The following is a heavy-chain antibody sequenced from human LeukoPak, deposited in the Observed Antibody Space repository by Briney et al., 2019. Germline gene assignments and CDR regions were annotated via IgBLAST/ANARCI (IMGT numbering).Heavy chain of an antibody. CDR2: IYSGGST. CDR3: ASRRNYPAFDI. D-gene: IGHD4-11*01. CDR1: GFTVSSSY. V-gene: IGHV3-53*01. Sequence: GGSLRLSCAASGFTVSSSYMSWVRQAPGKGLEWVSVIYSGGSTYYADSVKGRFTISRDNSKNTLYLQMNSLRAEDTAVYYCASRRNYPAFDIWGQGTMVTVSS. J-gene: IGHJ3*02.